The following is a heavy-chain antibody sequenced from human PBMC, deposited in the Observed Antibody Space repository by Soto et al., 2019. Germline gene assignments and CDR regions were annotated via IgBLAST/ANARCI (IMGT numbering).Heavy chain of an antibody. J-gene: IGHJ5*02. CDR3: ARDGYNWPRTYNWFDP. Sequence: QVQLVQSGAEVKKPGSSVKGSCKASGGTFSSYTISWVRQAPGQGLEWMGRILPILGIANYAQKFQGRVTITADKSTRTAYIELSSLRSDNTAVYYCARDGYNWPRTYNWFDPWGQGTMVTVSP. CDR1: GGTFSSYT. V-gene: IGHV1-69*08. D-gene: IGHD1-20*01. CDR2: ILPILGIA.